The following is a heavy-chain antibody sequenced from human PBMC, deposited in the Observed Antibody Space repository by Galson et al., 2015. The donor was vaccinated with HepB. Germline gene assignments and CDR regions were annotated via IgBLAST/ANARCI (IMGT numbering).Heavy chain of an antibody. J-gene: IGHJ5*02. D-gene: IGHD2-2*01. Sequence: LSLTCTVSGGSISSYYWSWIRQPAGKGLEWIGRIYTSGSTNYNPSLKSRVTMSVDTSKNQFSLKVTSVTAADTALYYCARDGNYHLLSSENWFDPWGQGTQVTVSS. CDR2: IYTSGST. CDR1: GGSISSYY. CDR3: ARDGNYHLLSSENWFDP. V-gene: IGHV4-4*07.